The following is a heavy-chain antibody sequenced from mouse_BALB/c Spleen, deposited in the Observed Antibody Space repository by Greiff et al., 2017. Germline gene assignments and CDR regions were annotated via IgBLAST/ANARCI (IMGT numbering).Heavy chain of an antibody. CDR3: ARDGYYDGSPWFAY. J-gene: IGHJ3*01. V-gene: IGHV5-4*02. CDR2: ISDGGSYT. D-gene: IGHD1-1*01. Sequence: EVQGVESGGGLVKPGGSLKLSCAASGFTFSDYYMYWVRQTPEKWLEWVATISDGGSYTYYPDSVKGRFTISRDNARNNLYLQMCSLKSEDTAMYYCARDGYYDGSPWFAYWGQETLVTVSA. CDR1: GFTFSDYY.